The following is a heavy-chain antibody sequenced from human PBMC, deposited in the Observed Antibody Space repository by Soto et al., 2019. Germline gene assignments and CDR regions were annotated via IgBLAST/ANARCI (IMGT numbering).Heavy chain of an antibody. Sequence: QVQLQQWGAGLLKPSETLPLTCAVYGGSFSGYYWSWIRQPPGKGLEWIGEINHSGSTNYNPTLKRRFSILVDSSKNQFSRKLSSVTAAYTAVYYCARERVLLRWFGDSKGNWFDPWGQGTLVTVSS. J-gene: IGHJ5*02. D-gene: IGHD3-10*01. CDR1: GGSFSGYY. CDR3: ARERVLLRWFGDSKGNWFDP. V-gene: IGHV4-34*01. CDR2: INHSGST.